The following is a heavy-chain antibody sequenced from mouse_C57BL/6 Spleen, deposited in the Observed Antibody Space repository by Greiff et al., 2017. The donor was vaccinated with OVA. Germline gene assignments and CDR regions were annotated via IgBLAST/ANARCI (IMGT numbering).Heavy chain of an antibody. CDR3: DRRTYYSNSEAKDY. CDR1: GYAFSSYW. J-gene: IGHJ4*01. V-gene: IGHV1-80*01. D-gene: IGHD2-5*01. Sequence: QVQLQQSGAELVKPGASVKISCKASGYAFSSYWMNWVKQRPGKGLEWIGQIYPGDGATNYNGKFKGKATLTEDKSSSTAYMQLNSLTSEDSAVYFCDRRTYYSNSEAKDYWGQGASVTVSS. CDR2: IYPGDGAT.